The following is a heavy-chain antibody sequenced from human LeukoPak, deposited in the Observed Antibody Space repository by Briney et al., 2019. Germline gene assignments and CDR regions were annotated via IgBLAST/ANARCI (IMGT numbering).Heavy chain of an antibody. J-gene: IGHJ4*02. D-gene: IGHD3-22*01. CDR2: INHDGSST. CDR1: GFAFTNFW. Sequence: GGSLRLSCATSGFAFTNFWMHWVRQAPGKGLVWVSRINHDGSSTNYADSVKGRFTISRDNSKNTLYLQMNSLRAEDTAVYYCAKASAMIVVVSKHFDYWGQGTLVTVSS. V-gene: IGHV3-74*01. CDR3: AKASAMIVVVSKHFDY.